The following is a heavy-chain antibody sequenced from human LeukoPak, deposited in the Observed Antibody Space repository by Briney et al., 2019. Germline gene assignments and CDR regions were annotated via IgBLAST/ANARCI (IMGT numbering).Heavy chain of an antibody. CDR1: NGYISNSNFY. CDR2: IYHSGST. D-gene: IGHD3-22*01. J-gene: IGHJ5*02. CDR3: ARDKYYFNISGPQTQGRDNWFDP. Sequence: PSETLSLTCTVSNGYISNSNFYWGWIRQPPGKGLEWIGEIYHSGSTNYNPSLKSRVTISVDKSKNQFSLRLSSVTAADTAVYFCARDKYYFNISGPQTQGRDNWFDPWGQGTLVTVSS. V-gene: IGHV4-39*07.